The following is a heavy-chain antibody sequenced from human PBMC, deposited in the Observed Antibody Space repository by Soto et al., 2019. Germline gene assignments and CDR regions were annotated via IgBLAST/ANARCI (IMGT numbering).Heavy chain of an antibody. CDR1: GYSFSRGSY. CDR3: SRGPRSTIDV. V-gene: IGHV4-38-2*02. Sequence: SETLSLTCTVSGYSFSRGSYWAWSRQPPGEGLEWIGRIYHSGSTHYNPSLKSRVTISVETSQGRVSLKVISVNAADTAVYYGSRGPRSTIDVWGQGTSVTVSS. J-gene: IGHJ6*02. D-gene: IGHD1-26*01. CDR2: IYHSGST.